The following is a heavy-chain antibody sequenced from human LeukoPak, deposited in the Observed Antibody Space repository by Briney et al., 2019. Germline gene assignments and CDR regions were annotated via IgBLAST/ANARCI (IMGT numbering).Heavy chain of an antibody. CDR3: ARSSYIVVVPATFDY. Sequence: SQTLSLTCAIPGDSVSSNSAAWNWIRQSPSRGLEWLGRTYYRSKWYNDYAVSVKSRITINPDTSKNQFSLQLNSVTPEDTAVYYCARSSYIVVVPATFDYWGQGTLVTVSS. J-gene: IGHJ4*02. D-gene: IGHD2-2*01. CDR2: TYYRSKWYN. CDR1: GDSVSSNSAA. V-gene: IGHV6-1*01.